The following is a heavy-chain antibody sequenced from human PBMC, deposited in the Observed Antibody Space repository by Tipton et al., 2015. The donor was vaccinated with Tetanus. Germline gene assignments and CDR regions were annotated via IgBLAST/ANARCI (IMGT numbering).Heavy chain of an antibody. J-gene: IGHJ4*02. CDR2: IYFSGST. CDR1: GGSISSGTYY. Sequence: TLSLTCTVSGGSISSGTYYWGWIRQPPGKGLEWIGSIYFSGSTYYNPSLKSRVTIYVDTSKKQFSLRLSSVTAADTAVYYCARRDYSDSRVANWGQGTVVTVSS. V-gene: IGHV4-39*01. CDR3: ARRDYSDSRVAN. D-gene: IGHD3-22*01.